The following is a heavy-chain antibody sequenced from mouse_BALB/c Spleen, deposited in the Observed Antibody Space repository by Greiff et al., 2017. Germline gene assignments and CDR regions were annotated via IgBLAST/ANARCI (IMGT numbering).Heavy chain of an antibody. D-gene: IGHD2-4*01. CDR2: INPYNDGT. J-gene: IGHJ2*01. Sequence: EVQLQQSGPELVKPGASVKMSCKASGYTFTSYVMHWVKQKPGQGLEWIGYINPYNDGTKYNEKFKGKATLTSDKSSSTAYLELSSLTSEDSAVYYCARGVITTGYYFDYWGQGTTLTVSS. CDR1: GYTFTSYV. CDR3: ARGVITTGYYFDY. V-gene: IGHV1-14*01.